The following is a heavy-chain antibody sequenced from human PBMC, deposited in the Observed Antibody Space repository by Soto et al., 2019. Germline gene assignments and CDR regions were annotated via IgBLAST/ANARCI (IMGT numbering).Heavy chain of an antibody. Sequence: QVQLVESGGSVVQPGRSLRLSCEASGFTFTSYAMHWVRQAPGKGLEWVAVISYDGIKEYYADSVKGRFTISRDNSKNKLFLQVSSLRVEDTAVYYCSRDRLRLGELSLIGYFDYWGQGTLVTVSS. CDR3: SRDRLRLGELSLIGYFDY. V-gene: IGHV3-30*15. J-gene: IGHJ4*02. CDR1: GFTFTSYA. CDR2: ISYDGIKE. D-gene: IGHD3-16*02.